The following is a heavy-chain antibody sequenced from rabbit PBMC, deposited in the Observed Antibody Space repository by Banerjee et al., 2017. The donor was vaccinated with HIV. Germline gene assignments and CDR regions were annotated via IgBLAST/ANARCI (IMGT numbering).Heavy chain of an antibody. CDR3: ARAGSSYYNTFGL. Sequence: QSLEESGGGLVKPGGSLTLTCTASGFSFSSSCWICWVRQAPGKGLEWIACIYGSSGSSYYATWAKGRFTISKTSSTTVTLQMTSLTAADTATYFCARAGSSYYNTFGLWGPGTLVTVS. CDR1: GFSFSSSCW. D-gene: IGHD8-1*01. J-gene: IGHJ4*01. V-gene: IGHV1S40*01. CDR2: IYGSSGSS.